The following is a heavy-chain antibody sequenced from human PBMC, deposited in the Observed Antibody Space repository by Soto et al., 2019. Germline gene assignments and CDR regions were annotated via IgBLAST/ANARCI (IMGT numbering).Heavy chain of an antibody. J-gene: IGHJ4*02. V-gene: IGHV4-38-2*01. CDR1: GYSIISGYY. Sequence: SETLSLTCAVSGYSIISGYYWGFIRQPPGKGLEWLGTTYYGASSYYNPSLRSRITILLDASTNQLSLKLSSVTAADTAVYFCVRVAGSASWYETDSWGQGILVTVSS. CDR2: TYYGASS. D-gene: IGHD6-13*01. CDR3: VRVAGSASWYETDS.